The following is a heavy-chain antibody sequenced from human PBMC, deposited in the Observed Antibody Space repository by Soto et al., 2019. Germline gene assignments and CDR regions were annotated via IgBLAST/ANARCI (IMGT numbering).Heavy chain of an antibody. J-gene: IGHJ3*02. CDR1: GGTFSSYA. CDR2: INPNSGGT. V-gene: IGHV1-2*04. D-gene: IGHD3-10*01. Sequence: ASVKVSCKASGGTFSSYAISWVRQAPGQGLEWMGWINPNSGGTNYAQKFQGWVTMTRDTSISTAYMELSRLRSDDTAVYYCARGARITMVRGIDAFDIWGQGTMVTVSS. CDR3: ARGARITMVRGIDAFDI.